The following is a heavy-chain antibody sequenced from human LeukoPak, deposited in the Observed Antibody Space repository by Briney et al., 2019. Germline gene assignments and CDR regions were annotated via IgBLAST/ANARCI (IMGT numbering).Heavy chain of an antibody. D-gene: IGHD5-24*01. Sequence: SQTLSLTCTVSGASISSGSYYWSCIRQPAGKCLEWIVRIYTSGSTTYNPSLKSRVTISVDTSKNQFSLKLSSVTAADTAVYYCARDRGDGYNSGYFEYWGQGTLVTVSS. J-gene: IGHJ4*02. CDR3: ARDRGDGYNSGYFEY. V-gene: IGHV4-61*02. CDR2: IYTSGST. CDR1: GASISSGSYY.